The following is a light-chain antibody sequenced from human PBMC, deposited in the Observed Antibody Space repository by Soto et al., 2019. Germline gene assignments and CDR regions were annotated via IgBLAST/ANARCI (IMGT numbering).Light chain of an antibody. J-gene: IGLJ1*01. CDR1: SSDVGGYNY. V-gene: IGLV2-14*03. CDR2: DVS. Sequence: QSALTQPPSASGSPGQSVTISCTGTSSDVGGYNYVSWYQQHPGKAPKLMIYDVSSRPSGVSSRFSGSKSGNTASLTISGLQADDESHYYCSSFADSSARDYVFGGGTKLTVL. CDR3: SSFADSSARDYV.